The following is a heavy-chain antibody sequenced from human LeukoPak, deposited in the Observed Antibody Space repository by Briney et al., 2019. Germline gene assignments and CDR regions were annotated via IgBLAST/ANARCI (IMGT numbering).Heavy chain of an antibody. J-gene: IGHJ5*01. V-gene: IGHV3-48*04. CDR2: ISSGSDII. D-gene: IGHD2-2*01. CDR3: ARRYCSSTSCVNWFDS. CDR1: GFTFSSYS. Sequence: PGGSLRLSCTASGFTFSSYSMNWVRQAPGKGLEWVSYISSGSDIIYYADSVKGRFTISRDNAKNTLYLQMNSLRADDTAVYYCARRYCSSTSCVNWFDSWGQGTLVTVSS.